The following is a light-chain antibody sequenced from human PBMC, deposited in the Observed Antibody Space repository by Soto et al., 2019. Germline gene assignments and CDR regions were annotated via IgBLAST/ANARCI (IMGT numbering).Light chain of an antibody. Sequence: QSALTQPASVSGPPGQLITISCTGSTSDVGGYNSVSWYQQHPGKAPKLMIYDVSNRPSGVSNRFSGSKSGNTASLTISGLQAEDEADYYCSSYRSSFNLVFGGGTKLTVL. CDR2: DVS. V-gene: IGLV2-14*03. CDR1: TSDVGGYNS. CDR3: SSYRSSFNLV. J-gene: IGLJ2*01.